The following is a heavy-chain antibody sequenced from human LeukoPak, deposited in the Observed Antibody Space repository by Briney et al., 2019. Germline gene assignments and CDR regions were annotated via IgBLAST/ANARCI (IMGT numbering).Heavy chain of an antibody. V-gene: IGHV1-69*04. CDR3: ARDRGSYYYDSSGYYSSLDY. CDR2: IIPILGIA. Sequence: SVKVSCKASGGTFSSYAISWVRQAPGQGLEWMGRIIPILGIANYAQKFRGRVTITADKSTSTAYMELSSLRSEDTAVYYCARDRGSYYYDSSGYYSSLDYWGQGTLVTVSS. D-gene: IGHD3-22*01. CDR1: GGTFSSYA. J-gene: IGHJ4*02.